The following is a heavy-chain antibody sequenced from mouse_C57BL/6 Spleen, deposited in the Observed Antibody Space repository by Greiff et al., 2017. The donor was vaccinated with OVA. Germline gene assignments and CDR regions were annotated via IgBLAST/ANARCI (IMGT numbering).Heavy chain of an antibody. CDR2: ISYDGSN. J-gene: IGHJ2*01. D-gene: IGHD2-4*01. Sequence: ESGPGLVKPSQSLSLTCSVTGYSITSGYYWNWIRQFPGNKLEWMGYISYDGSNNYNPSLKNRISITRDTSKNQFFLKLNSVTTEDTATYYCASLYYDYDGRDYWGKGATLTVSS. CDR3: ASLYYDYDGRDY. V-gene: IGHV3-6*01. CDR1: GYSITSGYY.